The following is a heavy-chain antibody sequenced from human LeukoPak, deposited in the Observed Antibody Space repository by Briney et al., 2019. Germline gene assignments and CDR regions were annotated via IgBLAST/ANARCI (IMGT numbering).Heavy chain of an antibody. CDR1: GGSISSYY. CDR3: ARLSSVVRGVSVDDWFDP. J-gene: IGHJ5*02. V-gene: IGHV4-4*07. D-gene: IGHD3-10*01. Sequence: KPSETLSLTCSVSGGSISSYYWSWIRQPAGKGLEWIGRIYPSGGTNYNPSLKSRVTMSLDTSKNQFSLKLSSVTAADTAVYYCARLSSVVRGVSVDDWFDPWGQGTLVTVSS. CDR2: IYPSGGT.